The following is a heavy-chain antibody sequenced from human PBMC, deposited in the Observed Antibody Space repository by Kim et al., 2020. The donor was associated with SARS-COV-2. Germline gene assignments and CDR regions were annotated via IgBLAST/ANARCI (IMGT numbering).Heavy chain of an antibody. CDR1: GGSFSGYY. D-gene: IGHD3-22*01. CDR2: INHSGST. J-gene: IGHJ3*02. CDR3: ARIGDVEVYYDSSGYVGAFDI. V-gene: IGHV4-34*01. Sequence: SETLSLTCAVYGGSFSGYYWSWIRQPPGKGLEWIGEINHSGSTNYNPSLKSRVTISVDTSKNQFSLKLSSVTAADTAVYYCARIGDVEVYYDSSGYVGAFDIWGQGTMVTVSS.